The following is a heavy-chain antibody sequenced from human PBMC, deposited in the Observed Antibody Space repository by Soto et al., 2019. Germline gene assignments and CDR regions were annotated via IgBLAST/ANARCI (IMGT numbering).Heavy chain of an antibody. J-gene: IGHJ6*02. CDR3: AGTQSGIYYYYYGMDV. D-gene: IGHD1-20*01. CDR1: GYTFTSYD. V-gene: IGHV1-8*01. Sequence: ASVKVSCKASGYTFTSYDINWVRQATGQGLEWMGWMNPNSGNTGYPQKFQGRVIMTRNTSISTAYMELSSLRSEDTAVYYCAGTQSGIYYYYYGMDVWGQGTTVTVSS. CDR2: MNPNSGNT.